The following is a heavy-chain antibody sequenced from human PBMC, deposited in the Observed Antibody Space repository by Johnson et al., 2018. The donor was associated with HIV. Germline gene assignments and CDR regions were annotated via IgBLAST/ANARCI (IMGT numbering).Heavy chain of an antibody. CDR1: GFTFSGSV. J-gene: IGHJ3*02. CDR2: IRSKANNYAT. V-gene: IGHV3-73*02. CDR3: AKSDSGYDAFDI. Sequence: VQLVESGGGLVQPGGSLKLSCEASGFTFSGSVMHWVRQASGKGLEWVGRIRSKANNYATSYAASVKGRFTISRDNSKNTLYLQMNSLRAEDTAVYYCAKSDSGYDAFDIWGQGTMVTVSS. D-gene: IGHD5-12*01.